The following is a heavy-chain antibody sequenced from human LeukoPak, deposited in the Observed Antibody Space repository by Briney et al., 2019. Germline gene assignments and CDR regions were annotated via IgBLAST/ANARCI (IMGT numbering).Heavy chain of an antibody. CDR3: AVQGSNYLSGWFDP. D-gene: IGHD4-11*01. Sequence: SETLSLTCTVSGGSINSYYWSWIRQPPGKGLEWIGSIYYSGSTYYNPSLKSRVTISVDTSKNQFSLKLSSVTAADTDVYYCAVQGSNYLSGWFDPWGQGTLVTVSS. V-gene: IGHV4-59*05. CDR1: GGSINSYY. J-gene: IGHJ5*02. CDR2: IYYSGST.